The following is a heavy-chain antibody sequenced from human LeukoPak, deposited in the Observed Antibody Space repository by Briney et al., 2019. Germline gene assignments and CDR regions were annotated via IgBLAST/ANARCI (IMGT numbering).Heavy chain of an antibody. V-gene: IGHV4-39*01. CDR2: IYYSGST. D-gene: IGHD2-15*01. CDR3: ARLPWGVVRNYYYYYGMDV. CDR1: GGSISSISYY. J-gene: IGHJ6*02. Sequence: KPSETLSLTCSVSGGSISSISYYWGWIRQPPGKGLEWIGSIYYSGSTNYNPSLKSRVTISIDTSKNQFSLKLSSVTAADTAVYYCARLPWGVVRNYYYYYGMDVWGQGTTVTVSS.